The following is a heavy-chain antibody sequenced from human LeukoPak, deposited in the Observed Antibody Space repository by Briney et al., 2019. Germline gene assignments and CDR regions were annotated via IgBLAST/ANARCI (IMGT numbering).Heavy chain of an antibody. CDR1: GYTFTNFG. D-gene: IGHD2-15*01. CDR2: VSAYNGNT. CDR3: ARVDIVVVVAATWVGFYDY. J-gene: IGHJ4*02. Sequence: ASVKVSCKTSGYTFTNFGITWVRQAPGQGLEWMGWVSAYNGNTNYAQKLQGRVTMTTDTSTSTAYMELRSLRSDDTAVYYCARVDIVVVVAATWVGFYDYWGQGTLVTVSS. V-gene: IGHV1-18*01.